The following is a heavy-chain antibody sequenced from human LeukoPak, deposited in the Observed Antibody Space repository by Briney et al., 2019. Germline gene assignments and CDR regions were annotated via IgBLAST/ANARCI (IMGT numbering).Heavy chain of an antibody. CDR3: ARARLLWFGELSKAPSDY. J-gene: IGHJ4*02. CDR1: GFTVSSNY. Sequence: GGSPRLSCAASGFTVSSNYMSWVRQAPGKGLEWVSYISSSGSTIYYADSVKGRFTISRDNAKNSLYLQINSLRAEDTAVYYCARARLLWFGELSKAPSDYWGQGTLVTVSS. D-gene: IGHD3-10*01. CDR2: ISSSGSTI. V-gene: IGHV3-11*01.